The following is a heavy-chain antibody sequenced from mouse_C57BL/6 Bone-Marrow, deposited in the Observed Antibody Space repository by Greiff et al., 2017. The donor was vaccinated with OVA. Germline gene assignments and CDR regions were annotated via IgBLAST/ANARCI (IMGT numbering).Heavy chain of an antibody. Sequence: EVQLQQSGPELVKPGASVKIPCKASGYTFTDYNMDWVKQSHGKSLEWIGDINPNNGGTIYNLKFKGKATLTVDKSSSTAYMELRSLTSEDTAVYYCARHGSSPYYFDYWGQGTTLTVSS. V-gene: IGHV1-18*01. CDR2: INPNNGGT. CDR1: GYTFTDYN. CDR3: ARHGSSPYYFDY. J-gene: IGHJ2*01. D-gene: IGHD1-1*01.